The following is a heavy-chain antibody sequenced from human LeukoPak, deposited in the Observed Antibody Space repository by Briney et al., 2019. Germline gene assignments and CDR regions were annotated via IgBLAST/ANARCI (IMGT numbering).Heavy chain of an antibody. CDR3: TTGRYYDSSGYYAERRYDDY. J-gene: IGHJ4*02. CDR1: GGTFISYA. Sequence: GASVKVSCKASGGTFISYAISWVRQAPGQGLEWMGGIIPIFGTANYAQKFQGRVTITADESTSTAYMELSSLRSEDTAVYYCTTGRYYDSSGYYAERRYDDYWGQGTLVTVSS. D-gene: IGHD3-22*01. V-gene: IGHV1-69*01. CDR2: IIPIFGTA.